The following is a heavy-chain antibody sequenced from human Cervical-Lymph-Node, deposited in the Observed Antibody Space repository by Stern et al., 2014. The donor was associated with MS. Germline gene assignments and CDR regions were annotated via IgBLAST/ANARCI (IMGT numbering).Heavy chain of an antibody. CDR1: GGSVRSRNW. CDR2: VYHRGSP. CDR3: ARGSSGGSGYGMDV. J-gene: IGHJ6*02. D-gene: IGHD2-15*01. V-gene: IGHV4-4*02. Sequence: DQLVESGPGLVKPSGTLSLTCAVSGGSVRSRNWWPWVRQSPGKGLEWIGKVYHRGSPPYNPPLKSRVIISIDRSKTHLSLNLTSVTAADTAVYYCARGSSGGSGYGMDVWGQGTTIIVSS.